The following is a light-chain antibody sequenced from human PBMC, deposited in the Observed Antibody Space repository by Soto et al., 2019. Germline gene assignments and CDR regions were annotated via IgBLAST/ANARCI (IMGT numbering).Light chain of an antibody. V-gene: IGKV1-27*01. CDR1: QGISNY. Sequence: DIQMTQSPSSLSASVGDRVTITCRASQGISNYIAWYQQKPGKAPKLLIYAASTLQSGVPSRFSGSESATDFTLIINSLQPEDVATYSGQKYSSVPLFGPGTKVDIK. CDR2: AAS. CDR3: QKYSSVPL. J-gene: IGKJ3*01.